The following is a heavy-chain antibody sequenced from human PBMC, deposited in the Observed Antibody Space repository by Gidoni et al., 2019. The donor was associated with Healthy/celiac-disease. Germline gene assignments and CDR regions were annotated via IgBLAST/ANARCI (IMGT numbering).Heavy chain of an antibody. D-gene: IGHD6-19*01. V-gene: IGHV3-33*01. J-gene: IGHJ4*02. CDR3: ARGGLPPAGLSLYYFDY. CDR2: IWYDGSNK. CDR1: GFTFSSYG. Sequence: QVQLVESGGGVVQPGRSLRLSCAASGFTFSSYGMHWVRQAPGKGLEWVAVIWYDGSNKYYADSVKGRFTISRDNSKNTLYLQMNSLRAEDTAVYYCARGGLPPAGLSLYYFDYWGQGTLVTVSS.